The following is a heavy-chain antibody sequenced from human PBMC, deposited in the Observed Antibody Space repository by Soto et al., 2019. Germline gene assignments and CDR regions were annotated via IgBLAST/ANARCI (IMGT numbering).Heavy chain of an antibody. CDR1: GYTFTSYY. CDR3: ARAALHEPADYGGSYFDY. D-gene: IGHD4-17*01. V-gene: IGHV1-46*01. CDR2: INPSGGST. J-gene: IGHJ4*02. Sequence: GASVKVSCKASGYTFTSYYMHWVRQAPGQGLEWMGIINPSGGSTSYAQKFQGRVTMTRDTSTSTVYMELSSLRSEDTAVYYCARAALHEPADYGGSYFDYWGQGTLVTVSS.